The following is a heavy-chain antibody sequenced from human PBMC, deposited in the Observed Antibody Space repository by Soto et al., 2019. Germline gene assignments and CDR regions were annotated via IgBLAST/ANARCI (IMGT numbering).Heavy chain of an antibody. CDR1: GFTFSGHT. J-gene: IGHJ6*02. CDR2: VSRSSSYI. Sequence: PGGSLRLSCAASGFTFSGHTINWVRQAPGKGLEWVSSVSRSSSYIYYADSVKGRFTVSRDDAEKYLYLQKNSLRAEDTAVYYCVRENYYYGMDVWGQGTTVTVSS. CDR3: VRENYYYGMDV. V-gene: IGHV3-21*01.